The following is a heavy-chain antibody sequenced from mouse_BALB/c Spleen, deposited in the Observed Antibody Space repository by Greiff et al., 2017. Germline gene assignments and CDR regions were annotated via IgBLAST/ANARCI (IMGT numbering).Heavy chain of an antibody. V-gene: IGHV5-9-3*01. Sequence: DVKLVESGGGLVKPGGSLKLSCAASGFTFSSYAMSWVRQTPEKRLEWVATISSGGSYTYYPDSVKGRFTISRDNAKNTLYLQMSSLRSEDTAMYYCARTYDGYDFDVWGAGTTVTVSS. CDR2: ISSGGSYT. CDR3: ARTYDGYDFDV. D-gene: IGHD2-3*01. J-gene: IGHJ1*01. CDR1: GFTFSSYA.